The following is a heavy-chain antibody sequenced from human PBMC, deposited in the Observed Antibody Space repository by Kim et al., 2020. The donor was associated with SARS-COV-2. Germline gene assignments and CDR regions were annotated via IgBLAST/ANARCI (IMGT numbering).Heavy chain of an antibody. Sequence: GGSLRLSCTDIRLDFRLYVMNWVRRAPGKGLEWISSIDESGTIKNYADSVRGRFTISRDNIKSTLYLEMNNVRDEDAATYYCVRRPRGRTDYLSGSDYWGQGTLVTVSS. D-gene: IGHD3-3*01. J-gene: IGHJ4*02. CDR2: IDESGTIK. V-gene: IGHV3-23*01. CDR1: RLDFRLYV. CDR3: VRRPRGRTDYLSGSDY.